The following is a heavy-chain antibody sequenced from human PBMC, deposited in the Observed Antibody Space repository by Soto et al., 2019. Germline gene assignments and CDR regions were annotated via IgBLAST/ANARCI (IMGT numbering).Heavy chain of an antibody. Sequence: GASVKVSCKVSGYTLTELSMHWVRQAPGKGLEWMGGFDPEDGETIYAQKFQGRVTMTEDTSTDTAYMELSSLRSEDTAVYYCATIGGLTTVTDYYYYYGMDVWGQGTTVTVSS. V-gene: IGHV1-24*01. CDR2: FDPEDGET. CDR3: ATIGGLTTVTDYYYYYGMDV. CDR1: GYTLTELS. D-gene: IGHD4-17*01. J-gene: IGHJ6*02.